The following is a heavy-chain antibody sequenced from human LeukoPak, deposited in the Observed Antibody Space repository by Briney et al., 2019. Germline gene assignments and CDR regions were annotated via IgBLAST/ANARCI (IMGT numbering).Heavy chain of an antibody. J-gene: IGHJ4*02. CDR3: AKDPLGFGELLSFYFDY. V-gene: IGHV3-48*03. D-gene: IGHD3-10*01. CDR2: ISSSGSTI. Sequence: GGSLRLSCAASGFTFSSYEMNWVRQAPGKGLEWVSYISSSGSTIYYADSVKGRFTISRDNAKNSLYLQMNSLRAEDTAVYYCAKDPLGFGELLSFYFDYWGQGTLVTVSS. CDR1: GFTFSSYE.